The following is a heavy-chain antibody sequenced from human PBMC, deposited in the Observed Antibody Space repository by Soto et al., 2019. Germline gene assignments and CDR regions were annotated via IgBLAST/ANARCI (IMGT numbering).Heavy chain of an antibody. J-gene: IGHJ6*02. Sequence: QVQLVQSGAEVKKPGSSVKVSCKASGGTFSSYAISWVRQAPGQGLEWMGGIIPIFGTANYAQKFQGRVTITADENTSTAYMELSSPRSEDTGLYNCGRDQPAFWDGARPGYYYYGMDIWGQGTTVTVSS. V-gene: IGHV1-69*01. CDR2: IIPIFGTA. CDR3: GRDQPAFWDGARPGYYYYGMDI. CDR1: GGTFSSYA. D-gene: IGHD6-6*01.